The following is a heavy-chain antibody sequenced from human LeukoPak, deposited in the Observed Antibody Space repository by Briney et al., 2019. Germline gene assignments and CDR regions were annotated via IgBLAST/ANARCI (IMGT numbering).Heavy chain of an antibody. CDR2: IYYSGST. Sequence: SETLSLTCIVSGGSISSISSNNYHWGWIRQPPGKGLEWIGSIYYSGSTNYNPSLKSRVTISVDKSKNQFSLKLSSVTAADTAVYYCARGAQGWFDPWGQGTLVTVSS. CDR1: GGSISSISSNNYH. CDR3: ARGAQGWFDP. V-gene: IGHV4-39*07. J-gene: IGHJ5*02.